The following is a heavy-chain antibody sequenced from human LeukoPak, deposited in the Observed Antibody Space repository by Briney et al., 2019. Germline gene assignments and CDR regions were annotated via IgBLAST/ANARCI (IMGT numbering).Heavy chain of an antibody. J-gene: IGHJ3*02. V-gene: IGHV1-24*01. CDR1: GYTLTELS. D-gene: IGHD2-21*02. CDR3: ATKRHIVVVTEEDAFDI. CDR2: FDPEDGET. Sequence: ASVKVSCKVSGYTLTELSMHWVRQAPGKGLEWMGGFDPEDGETIYAQKFQGRVTMTEDTSTDTAYMELSSLRSEDTAVYYCATKRHIVVVTEEDAFDIWGQGTMVAVSS.